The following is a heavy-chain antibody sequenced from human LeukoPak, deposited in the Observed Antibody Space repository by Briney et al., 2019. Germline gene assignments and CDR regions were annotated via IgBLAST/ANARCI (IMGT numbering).Heavy chain of an antibody. Sequence: SETLSLTCTVSGGSISSYYWSWIRQAPGKGLEWIGYIYYSGSTNYNPSLKSRVTTSADTSKNQFSLKLSSVTAADTAVYFCARGYCSGGSCLTFDYRGQGTLVTVSS. CDR2: IYYSGST. CDR1: GGSISSYY. V-gene: IGHV4-59*01. J-gene: IGHJ4*02. D-gene: IGHD2-15*01. CDR3: ARGYCSGGSCLTFDY.